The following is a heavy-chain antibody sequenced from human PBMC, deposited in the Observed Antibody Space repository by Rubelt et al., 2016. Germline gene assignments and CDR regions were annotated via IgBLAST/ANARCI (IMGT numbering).Heavy chain of an antibody. D-gene: IGHD6-13*01. CDR1: GFSFRTYA. CDR3: ARDRKEAAADYYFDH. Sequence: GGALVQPGGSLRLSCAASGFSFRTYAMTWVRQAPGKGLEGVSGIRADSSYIDYADSVKGRFTISRDNSKNTLYLQMNSLRAEDTAVYYCARDRKEAAADYYFDHWGQGTLVTVSS. J-gene: IGHJ4*02. V-gene: IGHV3-23*01. CDR2: IRADSSYI.